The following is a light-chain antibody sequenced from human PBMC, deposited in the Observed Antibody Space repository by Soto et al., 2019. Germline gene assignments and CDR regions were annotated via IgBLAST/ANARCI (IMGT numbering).Light chain of an antibody. CDR2: GAS. V-gene: IGKV1-27*01. J-gene: IGKJ2*01. Sequence: DIQMTQSPSSLSASVGDRVTITCRASQGINSYLAWYQHKPGNAPKLLINGASTLQSGVPSRFSGSGSGTDFTPTISSLQHEDVATYYCQKYNSAPDTFGHGTKLEIK. CDR1: QGINSY. CDR3: QKYNSAPDT.